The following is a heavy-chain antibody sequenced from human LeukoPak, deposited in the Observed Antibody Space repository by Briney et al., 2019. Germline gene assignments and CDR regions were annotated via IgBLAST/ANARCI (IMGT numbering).Heavy chain of an antibody. J-gene: IGHJ4*02. CDR2: ISGSGGST. CDR3: AKGKVTMIVVPFDY. Sequence: GGSLRLSCAASGFTFSSYAMSWVRQAPGKGLEWVSDISGSGGSTYYADSVKGRFTISRDNSKNTLYLQMNGLRAEDTAVYYCAKGKVTMIVVPFDYWGQGTLVTVSS. CDR1: GFTFSSYA. V-gene: IGHV3-23*01. D-gene: IGHD3-22*01.